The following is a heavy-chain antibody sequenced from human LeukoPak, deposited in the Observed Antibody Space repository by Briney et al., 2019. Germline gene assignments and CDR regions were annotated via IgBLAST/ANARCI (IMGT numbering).Heavy chain of an antibody. Sequence: SETLSLTCTVSGGSISSYYWSWIRQPPGKGLEWIGYIYYSGSTNYNPSLKSRVTISVDTSKNQCSLKLSSVTAADTAVYYCARTELLWFGELLRNWFDPWGQGTLVTVSS. D-gene: IGHD3-10*01. J-gene: IGHJ5*02. V-gene: IGHV4-59*08. CDR1: GGSISSYY. CDR3: ARTELLWFGELLRNWFDP. CDR2: IYYSGST.